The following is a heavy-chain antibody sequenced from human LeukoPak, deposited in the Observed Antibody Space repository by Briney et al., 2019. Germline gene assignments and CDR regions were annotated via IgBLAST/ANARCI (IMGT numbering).Heavy chain of an antibody. CDR3: ARYSSPDLRYFGSPLDY. CDR1: GFTFSSYE. V-gene: IGHV3-48*03. Sequence: GGSLRLSCAASGFTFSSYEMNWVRQAPGKGLEWVSYISSSGSTICYADSVKGRFTISRDNAKTSLYLQMNSLRAEDTAVYYCARYSSPDLRYFGSPLDYWGQGTLVTVSS. D-gene: IGHD3-9*01. J-gene: IGHJ4*02. CDR2: ISSSGSTI.